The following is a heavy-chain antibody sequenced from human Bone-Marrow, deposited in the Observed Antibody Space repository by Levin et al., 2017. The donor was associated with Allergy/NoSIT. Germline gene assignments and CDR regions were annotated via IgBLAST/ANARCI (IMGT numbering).Heavy chain of an antibody. D-gene: IGHD3-10*01. V-gene: IGHV3-48*03. CDR2: ISSSGSTI. CDR3: ARDQYYGSGRFDY. Sequence: GGSLRLSCAASGFTFSSYEMNWVRQAPGKGLEWVSYISSSGSTIYYADSVKGRFTISRDNAKNSLYLQMNSLRAEDTAVYYCARDQYYGSGRFDYWGQGTLVTVSS. J-gene: IGHJ4*02. CDR1: GFTFSSYE.